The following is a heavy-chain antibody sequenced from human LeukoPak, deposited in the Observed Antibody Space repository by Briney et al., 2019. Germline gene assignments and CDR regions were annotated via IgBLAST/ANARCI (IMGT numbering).Heavy chain of an antibody. V-gene: IGHV1-2*06. CDR1: GHSFSAFY. CDR3: ATFTAPRNAFDL. Sequence: ASMKVSCKASGHSFSAFYIHWVRQAPGGGLQWMGRIDPNNGDTKYTQKFQGRVSMTRDTSISTAYMELRRLTSDDTAVYYCATFTAPRNAFDLWGQGTMVTVSS. D-gene: IGHD3-16*01. CDR2: IDPNNGDT. J-gene: IGHJ3*01.